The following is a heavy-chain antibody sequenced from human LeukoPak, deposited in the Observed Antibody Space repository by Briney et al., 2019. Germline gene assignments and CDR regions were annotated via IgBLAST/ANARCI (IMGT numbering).Heavy chain of an antibody. V-gene: IGHV1-69*04. Sequence: ASVKVSCKASGGTFSSYTFSWVRQAPGQGLEWMGRIIPILGIANYAQKFQGRVTITADKSTSTAYMELSSLRSEDTAVYYCARDLGGGSCYSACWFDPWGQGTLVTVSS. J-gene: IGHJ5*02. D-gene: IGHD2-15*01. CDR1: GGTFSSYT. CDR2: IIPILGIA. CDR3: ARDLGGGSCYSACWFDP.